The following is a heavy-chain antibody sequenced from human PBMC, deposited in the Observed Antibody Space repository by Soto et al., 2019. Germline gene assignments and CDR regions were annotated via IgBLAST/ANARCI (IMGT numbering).Heavy chain of an antibody. Sequence: SETLSLTFTVSGGSISSGGYYWSWIRQHPGKGLEWIGYIYHSGTTYYNPSLKSRVTISVDTSKNQFSLKLTSVTAEDTAVYYCARRELVSCGGDCYSKYFQYWGQGTLVTVSS. J-gene: IGHJ1*01. CDR1: GGSISSGGYY. V-gene: IGHV4-31*03. D-gene: IGHD2-21*02. CDR2: IYHSGTT. CDR3: ARRELVSCGGDCYSKYFQY.